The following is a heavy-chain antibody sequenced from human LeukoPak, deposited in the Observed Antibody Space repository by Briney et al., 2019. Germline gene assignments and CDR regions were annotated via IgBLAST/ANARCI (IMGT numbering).Heavy chain of an antibody. CDR3: ARLAGFFVTMVRGIAFDP. D-gene: IGHD3-10*01. J-gene: IGHJ5*02. Sequence: SETLSLTCTVSGYSISSGYYWSWIRQPPGKGLEWIGEINHSGSTNYNPSLKSRVTISVDTSKNQFSLKLSSVTAADTAVYYCARLAGFFVTMVRGIAFDPWGQGTLVTVSS. CDR1: GYSISSGYY. V-gene: IGHV4-38-2*02. CDR2: INHSGST.